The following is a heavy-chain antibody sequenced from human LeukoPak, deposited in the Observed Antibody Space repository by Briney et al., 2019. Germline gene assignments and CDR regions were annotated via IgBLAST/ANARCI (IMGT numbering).Heavy chain of an antibody. J-gene: IGHJ4*02. CDR2: ISYDGSNK. Sequence: GGSLRLSCAASGFTFSSYAMHWVRQAPGKGLEGVAVISYDGSNKYYADSVKGRFTISRDNSKNTLYLQMNSLRAEDTAVYYCASKSRAIVDPPKVDYWGQGTLVTVSS. D-gene: IGHD3-16*02. CDR3: ASKSRAIVDPPKVDY. CDR1: GFTFSSYA. V-gene: IGHV3-30*04.